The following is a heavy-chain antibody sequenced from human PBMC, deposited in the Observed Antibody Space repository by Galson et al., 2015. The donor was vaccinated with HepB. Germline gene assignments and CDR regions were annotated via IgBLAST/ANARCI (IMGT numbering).Heavy chain of an antibody. CDR3: AKSRLNYDILTGYQINWFDP. D-gene: IGHD3-9*01. CDR2: ISGSGGST. V-gene: IGHV3-23*01. Sequence: SLRLSCAASGFTFSSYAMSWVRQAPGKGLEWVSAISGSGGSTYYADSVKGRFTISRDNSRNTLYLQMNSLRAEDTAVYYCAKSRLNYDILTGYQINWFDPWGQGTLVTVSS. J-gene: IGHJ5*02. CDR1: GFTFSSYA.